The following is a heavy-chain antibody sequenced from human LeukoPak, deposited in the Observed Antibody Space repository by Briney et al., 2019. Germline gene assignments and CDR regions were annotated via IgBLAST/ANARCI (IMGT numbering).Heavy chain of an antibody. V-gene: IGHV3-30*18. D-gene: IGHD3-22*01. CDR3: AKDKFSSGYAYYFDY. Sequence: GGSLRLPCAASGFTFSSYGMHWVRQAPGKGLEWVAVISYDGSNKYYADSVKGRFTISRDNSKNTLYLQMNSLRAEDTAVYYCAKDKFSSGYAYYFDYWGQGTLVTVSS. J-gene: IGHJ4*02. CDR1: GFTFSSYG. CDR2: ISYDGSNK.